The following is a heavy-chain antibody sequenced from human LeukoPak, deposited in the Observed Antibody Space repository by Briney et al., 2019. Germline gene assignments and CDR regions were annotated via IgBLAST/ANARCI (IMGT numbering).Heavy chain of an antibody. CDR1: GFTFSNYG. J-gene: IGHJ4*02. CDR2: IHYDGSNK. CDR3: AKRGGFGELFWAFDY. V-gene: IGHV3-30*02. Sequence: GSLRLSCAASGFTFSNYGMHWVRQAPGKGLEWVAFIHYDGSNKYYADSVKGRFTISRDNSKNTLYLQMNSLRAEDTAVYYCAKRGGFGELFWAFDYWGQGTLVTVSS. D-gene: IGHD3-10*01.